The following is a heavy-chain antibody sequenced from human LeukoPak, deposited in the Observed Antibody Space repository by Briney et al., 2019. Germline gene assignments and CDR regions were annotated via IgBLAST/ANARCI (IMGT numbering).Heavy chain of an antibody. D-gene: IGHD3-22*01. CDR3: AKDANYYDSSGYLIPFDY. Sequence: GGSLRLSCSASGFTFSRFAMTWVRQLPGRGLEWVSSISGNGHQTYYADSVKGRFSVSRDNSKNILYLQMYSLRADDSALYYCAKDANYYDSSGYLIPFDYWGQGTLVTVSS. J-gene: IGHJ4*02. CDR2: ISGNGHQT. V-gene: IGHV3-23*01. CDR1: GFTFSRFA.